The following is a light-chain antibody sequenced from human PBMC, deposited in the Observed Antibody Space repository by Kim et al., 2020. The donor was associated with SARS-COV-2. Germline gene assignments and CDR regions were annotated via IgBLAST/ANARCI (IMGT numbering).Light chain of an antibody. CDR2: DND. J-gene: IGLJ1*01. CDR1: GHNIGINY. V-gene: IGLV1-44*01. CDR3: AERDDSLNGYV. Sequence: GERLTINSMGGGHNIGINYANWDQKLPGADTKVLMYDNDRRPSGVPDRFSGSKSGTSASLAISGLHSEDEADYYCAERDDSLNGYVFGTGTKVTVL.